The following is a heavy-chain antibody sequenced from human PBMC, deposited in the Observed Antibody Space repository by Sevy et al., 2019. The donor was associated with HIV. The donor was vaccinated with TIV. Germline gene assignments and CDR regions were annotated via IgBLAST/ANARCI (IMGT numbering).Heavy chain of an antibody. CDR1: GFTFSDYY. CDR3: ARDDTIFGVGLMDV. CDR2: ISSSGSTI. V-gene: IGHV3-11*01. J-gene: IGHJ6*02. Sequence: GGSLRLSCAASGFTFSDYYMSWIRQAPGKGLEWVSYISSSGSTIYYADSVKGRFTISRDNAKNSRYLQMNSLRAEDTAVYYCARDDTIFGVGLMDVWGQGTTVTVSS. D-gene: IGHD3-3*01.